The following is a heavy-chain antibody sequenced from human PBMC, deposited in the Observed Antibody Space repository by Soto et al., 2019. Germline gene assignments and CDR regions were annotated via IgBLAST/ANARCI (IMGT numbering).Heavy chain of an antibody. CDR3: ARETSAYEIDY. CDR1: GFIFSGYA. V-gene: IGHV3-30-3*01. J-gene: IGHJ4*02. D-gene: IGHD3-3*01. Sequence: QVQLVESGGGVVQPGTSLRLSCVASGFIFSGYAMHWVRQAPGKGLEWVAVISYDGNTKYYADSVKGRFTISRDNSKNTLYVHMNSLNCGDRALYYCARETSAYEIDYWGQGTLVMVSS. CDR2: ISYDGNTK.